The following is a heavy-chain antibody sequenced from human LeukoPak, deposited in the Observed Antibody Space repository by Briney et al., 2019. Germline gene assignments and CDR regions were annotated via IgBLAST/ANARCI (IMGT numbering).Heavy chain of an antibody. D-gene: IGHD5-12*01. J-gene: IGHJ6*02. V-gene: IGHV1-2*02. CDR1: GYTFTGYY. CDR3: ARGTHSGYDWSYYYYYGMDV. CDR2: INPNSGGT. Sequence: ASVKVSCKASGYTFTGYYMHWVRQAPGQGLEWMGWINPNSGGTNYAQKFQGRVTMTRDTPISTAYMELSRLRSDDTAVYYCARGTHSGYDWSYYYYYGMDVWGQGTTVTVSS.